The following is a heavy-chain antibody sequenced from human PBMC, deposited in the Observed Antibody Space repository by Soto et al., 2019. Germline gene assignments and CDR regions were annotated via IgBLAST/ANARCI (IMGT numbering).Heavy chain of an antibody. CDR1: GVTVNNCF. CDR2: ISDGGST. CDR3: ARDTLGGAYDFCH. D-gene: IGHD3-3*01. J-gene: IGHJ4*02. V-gene: IGHV3-66*01. Sequence: EVQLVESGGGLVQPGGSLRLSCEASGVTVNNCFMTWVRQAPGKGLEWVSTISDGGSTYYADSVNGRFIFSRDSSRNTVYLQMNSLRAGGTAVYYCARDTLGGAYDFCHGGQGTLVTVSS.